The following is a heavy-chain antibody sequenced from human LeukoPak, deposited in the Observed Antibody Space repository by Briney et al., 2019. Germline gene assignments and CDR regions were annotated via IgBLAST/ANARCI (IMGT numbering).Heavy chain of an antibody. V-gene: IGHV4-39*07. CDR2: IYYSGST. CDR1: GGSISSSSYY. J-gene: IGHJ5*02. D-gene: IGHD6-13*01. Sequence: SETLSLTCTVSGGSISSSSYYWGWIRQPPGKGLEWIGSIYYSGSTYYNPSLKSRVTISVDTSKNQLSLNLKSVTAADTAVYYCARYSDASESGARWFDLWGQGTLVTVSS. CDR3: ARYSDASESGARWFDL.